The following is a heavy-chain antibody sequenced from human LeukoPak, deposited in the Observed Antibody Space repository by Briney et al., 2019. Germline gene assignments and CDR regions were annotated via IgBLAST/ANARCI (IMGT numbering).Heavy chain of an antibody. CDR2: INPNSGGT. J-gene: IGHJ4*02. V-gene: IGHV1-2*02. D-gene: IGHD3-22*01. CDR3: ARVGYYYDSSGYYAY. CDR1: GYTFTGYY. Sequence: GASVKASCKASGYTFTGYYMHWVRQAPGQGLEWMGWINPNSGGTNYAQKFQGRVTMTRDTSISTAYMELSRLRSDDTAVYYCARVGYYYDSSGYYAYWGQGTLVTVSS.